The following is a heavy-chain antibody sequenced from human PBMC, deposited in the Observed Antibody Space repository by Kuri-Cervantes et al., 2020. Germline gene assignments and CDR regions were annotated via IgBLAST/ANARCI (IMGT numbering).Heavy chain of an antibody. D-gene: IGHD6-6*01. CDR3: AGDRRSIAARVFWN. Sequence: ASVKVSCKASGYTFTSYGISWVRQAPGQGLEWMGWVSAYNGNTNYAQKFQGRVTMTRNTSISTAYMELSSLRSEDTAVYYCAGDRRSIAARVFWNWGQGTLVTVSS. CDR2: VSAYNGNT. V-gene: IGHV1-18*01. CDR1: GYTFTSYG. J-gene: IGHJ4*02.